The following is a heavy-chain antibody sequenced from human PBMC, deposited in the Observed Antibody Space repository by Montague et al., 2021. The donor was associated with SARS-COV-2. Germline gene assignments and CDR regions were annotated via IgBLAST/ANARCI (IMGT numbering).Heavy chain of an antibody. CDR3: AKDLEYCSGGSCYSPYYFDF. Sequence: SLRLSCAASGFTFSSYAMSWVRQAPGRGLEWVSASSGSGCSTYYADSVKGRFTISRDNSKNTLYLHMNSLRAEDTAVYYCAKDLEYCSGGSCYSPYYFDFWGQGTMVTVSS. J-gene: IGHJ4*02. D-gene: IGHD2-15*01. V-gene: IGHV3-23*01. CDR1: GFTFSSYA. CDR2: SSGSGCST.